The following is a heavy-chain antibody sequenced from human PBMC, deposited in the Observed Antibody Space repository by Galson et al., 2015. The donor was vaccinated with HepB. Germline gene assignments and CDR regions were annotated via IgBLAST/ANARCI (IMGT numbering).Heavy chain of an antibody. V-gene: IGHV4-39*01. CDR3: ARHSGGHTTPFES. CDR1: GVSIRSNTYS. CDR2: IYYSGGS. J-gene: IGHJ4*02. Sequence: ETLSLTCTVSGVSIRSNTYSWGWLRQPPGKGLEWIGSIYYSGGSYYNPSLKSRVTISLETSKNQFSLQQSSVTAADTAMYYCARHSGGHTTPFESWGQGTLVTVSS. D-gene: IGHD3-10*01.